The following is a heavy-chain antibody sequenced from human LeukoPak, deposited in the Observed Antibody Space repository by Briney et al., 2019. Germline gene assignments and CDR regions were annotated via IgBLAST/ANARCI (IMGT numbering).Heavy chain of an antibody. Sequence: GGSLRLSCVVSGFRSSDYYMSWIRQTPGKGLEFISYISGSGDAIYYADSVKGRFTISRDNAKNPLYLQLDSLSAEDTAVYYCASLYDSTGFCFDYWGQGALVTVSS. CDR3: ASLYDSTGFCFDY. CDR1: GFRSSDYY. V-gene: IGHV3-11*01. CDR2: ISGSGDAI. J-gene: IGHJ4*02. D-gene: IGHD3-22*01.